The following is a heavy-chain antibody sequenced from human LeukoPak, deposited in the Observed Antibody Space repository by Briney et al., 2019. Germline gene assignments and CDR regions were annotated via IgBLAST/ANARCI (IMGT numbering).Heavy chain of an antibody. CDR2: IYPGDSDT. CDR3: ARRPPTVVTLSRDALHI. J-gene: IGHJ3*02. Sequence: GESLKISCKGSGYTFYNYWIGWVRQMPGKGREWMGIIYPGDSDTTYSPSFRGHVTISADKSINTAYLHFSSLKASDTAMYYCARRPPTVVTLSRDALHIWGQGTLVTVSS. V-gene: IGHV5-51*01. CDR1: GYTFYNYW. D-gene: IGHD4-23*01.